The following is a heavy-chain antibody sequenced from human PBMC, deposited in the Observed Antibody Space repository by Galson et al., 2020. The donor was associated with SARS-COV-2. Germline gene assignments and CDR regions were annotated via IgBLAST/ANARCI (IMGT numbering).Heavy chain of an antibody. Sequence: GGSLRLSCAASGFTFSSYAMHWVRQAPGKGLEWVAVISYDGSNKYYADSVKGRFTISRDNSKNTLYLQMNSLRAEDTAVYYCARSGYSSGWYVVDYFDCWGQGTLVTVSS. CDR1: GFTFSSYA. J-gene: IGHJ4*02. CDR3: ARSGYSSGWYVVDYFDC. CDR2: ISYDGSNK. V-gene: IGHV3-30*01. D-gene: IGHD6-19*01.